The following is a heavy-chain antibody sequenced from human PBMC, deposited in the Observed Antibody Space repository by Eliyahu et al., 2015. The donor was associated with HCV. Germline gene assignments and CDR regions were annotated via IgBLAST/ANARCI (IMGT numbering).Heavy chain of an antibody. J-gene: IGHJ4*02. CDR3: ARSGTYDY. D-gene: IGHD3-3*01. Sequence: EVQLVESGGGLVQPGGSLRLXCAASGFTFSSYEXNWVRQAPGKGLEWVSYISSXGKIIYYADSVEGRFTISRDNAKNSLYLQMNSLRAEDTAVYYCARSGTYDYWGQGTLVTVSS. V-gene: IGHV3-48*03. CDR2: ISSXGKII. CDR1: GFTFSSYE.